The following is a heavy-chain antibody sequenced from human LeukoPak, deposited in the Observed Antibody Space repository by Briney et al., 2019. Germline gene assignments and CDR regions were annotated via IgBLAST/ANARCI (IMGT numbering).Heavy chain of an antibody. CDR1: GFTFSSYW. CDR3: ARESPRVIVVVPAAMEGGGWFDP. J-gene: IGHJ5*02. Sequence: GGSLRLSCAASGFTFSSYWMSWIRQAPGKGLEWVANIKQDGSEKYYVDSVKGRFTISRDNAKNSLYLQMNSLRAEDTAVYYCARESPRVIVVVPAAMEGGGWFDPWGQGTLVTVSS. D-gene: IGHD2-2*01. CDR2: IKQDGSEK. V-gene: IGHV3-7*01.